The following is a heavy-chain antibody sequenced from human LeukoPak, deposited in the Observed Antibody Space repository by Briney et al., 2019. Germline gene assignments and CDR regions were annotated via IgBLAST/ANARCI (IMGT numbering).Heavy chain of an antibody. CDR3: AGAKTSSSSLDWFDP. J-gene: IGHJ5*02. D-gene: IGHD6-6*01. CDR1: GGSISSSSYY. V-gene: IGHV4-39*07. Sequence: SETLSLTCTVSGGSISSSSYYWGWIRQPPGKGLEWIGSIYYSGGTYYNPSLKSRVTISVDTSKNQFSLKLSSVTAADTAVYYCAGAKTSSSSLDWFDPWGQGTLVTVSS. CDR2: IYYSGGT.